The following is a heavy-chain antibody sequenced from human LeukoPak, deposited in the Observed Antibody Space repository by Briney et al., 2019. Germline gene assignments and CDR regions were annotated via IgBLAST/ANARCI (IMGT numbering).Heavy chain of an antibody. CDR3: AKGGGLYQLLSYPSV. Sequence: GGSLRLSCEASGFTFSSYGMHWVRQAPGKGLEWVAVISYDGSNKYYADSVKGRFTISRDNSKNTLYLQMNSLRAEDTAVYYCAKGGGLYQLLSYPSVWGQGTLVTVSS. CDR2: ISYDGSNK. D-gene: IGHD2-2*01. V-gene: IGHV3-30*18. CDR1: GFTFSSYG. J-gene: IGHJ4*02.